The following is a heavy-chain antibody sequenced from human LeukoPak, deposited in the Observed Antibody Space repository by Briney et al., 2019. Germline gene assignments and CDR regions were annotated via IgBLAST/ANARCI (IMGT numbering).Heavy chain of an antibody. J-gene: IGHJ4*02. CDR3: VKDGRYSSGWYRGFDY. D-gene: IGHD6-19*01. V-gene: IGHV3-23*01. CDR2: ISGSGGST. CDR1: GFTFSSYA. Sequence: GGSLRLSCAASGFTFSSYAMSWVRQAPGKGLEWVSGISGSGGSTYYADSVKGRFTISRDNPKNTLYLQMNSPRAEEMAVYYCVKDGRYSSGWYRGFDYWGQGTLVTVSS.